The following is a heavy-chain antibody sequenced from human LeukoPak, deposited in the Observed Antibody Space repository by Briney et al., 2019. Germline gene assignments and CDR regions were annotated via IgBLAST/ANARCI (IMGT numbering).Heavy chain of an antibody. D-gene: IGHD3-10*01. CDR1: GFTFSTYG. J-gene: IGHJ4*02. Sequence: GRSLRLSCAASGFTFSTYGMHWVRQAPGKGLEWVAVIWYDGSNMYYADSVKGRFTISRDNSKNTLYLQMNSLRAEDTAVYYCARGPMEGHYFDYWGQGTLVTVSS. V-gene: IGHV3-33*01. CDR2: IWYDGSNM. CDR3: ARGPMEGHYFDY.